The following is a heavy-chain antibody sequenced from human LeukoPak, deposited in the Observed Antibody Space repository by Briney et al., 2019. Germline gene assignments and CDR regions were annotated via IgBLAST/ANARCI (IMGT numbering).Heavy chain of an antibody. V-gene: IGHV4-30-4*01. CDR3: ARESPYDSSGL. CDR2: IYYSGST. J-gene: IGHJ4*02. D-gene: IGHD3-22*01. CDR1: GGSISSNNW. Sequence: ASETLSLTCAVSGGSISSNNWWGWIRQPPGKGLEWIGYIYYSGSTYYNPSLKSRVTISVDTSKNQFSLKLSSVTAADTAVYYCARESPYDSSGLWGQGTLVTVSS.